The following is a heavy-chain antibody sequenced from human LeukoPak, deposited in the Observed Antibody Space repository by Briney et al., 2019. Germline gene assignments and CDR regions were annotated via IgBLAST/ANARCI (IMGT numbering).Heavy chain of an antibody. J-gene: IGHJ6*03. V-gene: IGHV3-49*04. Sequence: PGGSLRLSCTASGFTFGDYAMSWVRQAPGKGLEWVGFIRSKAYGGTTEYAASVKGRFTTSRDDSKSIAYLQMNSLKTEDTAVYYCTREVVLRYFDWISYYYYYYMDVWGKGTTVTISS. D-gene: IGHD3-9*01. CDR2: IRSKAYGGTT. CDR3: TREVVLRYFDWISYYYYYYMDV. CDR1: GFTFGDYA.